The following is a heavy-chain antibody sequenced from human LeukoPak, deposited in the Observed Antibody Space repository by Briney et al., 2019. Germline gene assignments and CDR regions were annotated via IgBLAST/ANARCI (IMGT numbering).Heavy chain of an antibody. CDR3: ARGLTHYGDYDAY. CDR2: INPSGGST. CDR1: GYTFTSYY. D-gene: IGHD4-17*01. Sequence: ASVKVSCKASGYTFTSYYMHWVRQAPGQGLEWMGIINPSGGSTSYAQKFQDRVAMTRDPSTSTVYMQLSSLRSEDTAVYYCARGLTHYGDYDAYWGQGTLVTVSS. V-gene: IGHV1-46*01. J-gene: IGHJ4*02.